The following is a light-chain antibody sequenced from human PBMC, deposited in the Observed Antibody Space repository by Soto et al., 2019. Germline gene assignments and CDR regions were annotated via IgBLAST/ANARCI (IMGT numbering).Light chain of an antibody. CDR1: QSVLSTSNNKNY. CDR2: WAS. Sequence: DIVMTQSPDSLAVSLGERATINCKSSQSVLSTSNNKNYLAWYQQKPGQPPKLLMYWASTRESGVPDRFSGSGSGTDFTLTISSLQSEDVAVYYCHQSYSSNTFGPGTKVDIK. V-gene: IGKV4-1*01. CDR3: HQSYSSNT. J-gene: IGKJ3*01.